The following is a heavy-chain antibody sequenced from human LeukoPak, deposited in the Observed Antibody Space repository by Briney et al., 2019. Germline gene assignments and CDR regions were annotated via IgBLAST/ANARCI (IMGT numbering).Heavy chain of an antibody. CDR1: GGSFSGYY. CDR3: ARRVATIIYAASNRPFDY. V-gene: IGHV4-34*01. J-gene: IGHJ4*02. D-gene: IGHD5-12*01. Sequence: SETLSLTCAVYGGSFSGYYWSWIRQPPGKGLEWIGEINRSGSTNYNPSLKSRVTISVDTSKNQFSLKLSSVTAADTAVYYCARRVATIIYAASNRPFDYWGQGTLVTVSS. CDR2: INRSGST.